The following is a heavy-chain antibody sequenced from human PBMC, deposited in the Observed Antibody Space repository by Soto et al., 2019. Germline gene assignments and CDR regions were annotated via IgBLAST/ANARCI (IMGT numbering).Heavy chain of an antibody. Sequence: SVKVSCKASGGTFSSYTISWVRQAPGQGLEWMGRIIPILGIANYAQKFQGRVTITADKSTSTAYMELSSLRSEDTAVYYCAGAAGYCSGGSCYHFDYWGQGTLVTVSS. D-gene: IGHD2-15*01. CDR3: AGAAGYCSGGSCYHFDY. CDR1: GGTFSSYT. J-gene: IGHJ4*02. V-gene: IGHV1-69*02. CDR2: IIPILGIA.